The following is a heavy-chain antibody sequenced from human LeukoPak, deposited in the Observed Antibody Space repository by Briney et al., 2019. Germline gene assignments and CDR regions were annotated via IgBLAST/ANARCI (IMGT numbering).Heavy chain of an antibody. D-gene: IGHD2-21*02. Sequence: PGRSLRLSYAASGFTFSSYAVHWVRQAPGKGLEWVAVIPYDGSNKYYADSVKGRFTISRDNSKNTLYLQMNSLRAEDTAVYYCARDQEHIVVVTAIWYWGQGTLVTVSS. CDR2: IPYDGSNK. CDR3: ARDQEHIVVVTAIWY. J-gene: IGHJ4*02. CDR1: GFTFSSYA. V-gene: IGHV3-30-3*01.